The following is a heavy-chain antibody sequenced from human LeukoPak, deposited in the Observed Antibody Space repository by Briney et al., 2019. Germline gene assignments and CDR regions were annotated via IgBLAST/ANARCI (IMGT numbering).Heavy chain of an antibody. J-gene: IGHJ6*03. D-gene: IGHD3-22*01. CDR1: GGSISSGSYY. CDR2: IYTSGST. Sequence: SETLSLTCTVSGGSISSGSYYWSWIRQPAGKGLEWIGRIYTSGSTNYNPSLKSRVTISVDTSKNQFSLKLSSVTAADTAVYYCARLNPDSSGYYYYYYMDVWGKGTTVTVSS. CDR3: ARLNPDSSGYYYYYYMDV. V-gene: IGHV4-61*02.